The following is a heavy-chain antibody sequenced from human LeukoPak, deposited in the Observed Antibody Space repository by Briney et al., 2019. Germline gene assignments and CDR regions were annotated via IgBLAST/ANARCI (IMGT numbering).Heavy chain of an antibody. Sequence: GGSLRLSCAASGFSFNRYAVAWVRQAPGKGLEWVSTISGSGGRTFFADSVKGRFTVSRDNSVFLRMNSLRAEDTALYYCAQSTSMRYFFDLWGRGTLVTVSS. J-gene: IGHJ2*01. V-gene: IGHV3-23*01. D-gene: IGHD2-8*01. CDR3: AQSTSMRYFFDL. CDR1: GFSFNRYA. CDR2: ISGSGGRT.